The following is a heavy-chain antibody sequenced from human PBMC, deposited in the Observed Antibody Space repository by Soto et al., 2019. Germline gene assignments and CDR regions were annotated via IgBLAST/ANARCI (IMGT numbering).Heavy chain of an antibody. D-gene: IGHD1-1*01. J-gene: IGHJ5*02. Sequence: PSETLSLTCTVSGGSISSDYWSWLRQSPGKGPEWIGYIYYSGNTKYNPSLESRVTISIDASKNQVSLNLRSVTAADTAVYYCAKQGGKYGIRTLAPWGQGTLVTVSS. CDR3: AKQGGKYGIRTLAP. V-gene: IGHV4-59*08. CDR2: IYYSGNT. CDR1: GGSISSDY.